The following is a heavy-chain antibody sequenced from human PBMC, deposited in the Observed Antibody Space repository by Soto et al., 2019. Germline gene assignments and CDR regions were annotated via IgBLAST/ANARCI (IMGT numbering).Heavy chain of an antibody. Sequence: QVHLQESGPGLVKPSQTLSLTCTVSAISRGSYYWTWIRQHPGMGLEWIGSISYSGSTYYNPSLNSRLTISVDTSNNQFSLRLSSVTAADTAVYYCPRAPGRCLQLDYWGQGALVTVSS. CDR2: ISYSGST. CDR1: AISRGSYY. J-gene: IGHJ4*02. D-gene: IGHD3-10*01. V-gene: IGHV4-31*03. CDR3: PRAPGRCLQLDY.